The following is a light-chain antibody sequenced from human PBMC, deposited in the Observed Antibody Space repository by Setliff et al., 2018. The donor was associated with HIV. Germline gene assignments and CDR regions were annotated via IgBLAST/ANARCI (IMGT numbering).Light chain of an antibody. CDR3: TSYTTNNTMI. J-gene: IGLJ2*01. Sequence: ALTQPASVSGSPGQSITISCTGTSSDVGGFNYVSWYQQHPDKAPKLIIYEVSNRPSGVSNRFSGSKSGNTASLTISGLQAEDEADYFCTSYTTNNTMIFGGGTKGTVL. V-gene: IGLV2-14*01. CDR1: SSDVGGFNY. CDR2: EVS.